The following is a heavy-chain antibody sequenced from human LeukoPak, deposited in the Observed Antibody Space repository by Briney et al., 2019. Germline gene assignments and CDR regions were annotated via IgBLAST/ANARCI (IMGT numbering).Heavy chain of an antibody. V-gene: IGHV4-31*03. CDR3: ARSSSRYYYYFDY. D-gene: IGHD3-22*01. CDR2: IYYIGST. J-gene: IGHJ4*02. CDR1: SGSISSGAYY. Sequence: SETLSLTCTVSSGSISSGAYYWSWIRQHPGMGLEWIGYIYYIGSTCYNPSLKSRVTISVDTSKNQFSLKLSSVTAADTAMYYCARSSSRYYYYFDYWGQGTLVTVSS.